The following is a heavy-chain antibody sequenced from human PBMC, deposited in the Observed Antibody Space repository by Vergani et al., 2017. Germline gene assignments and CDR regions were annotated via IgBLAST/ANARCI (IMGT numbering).Heavy chain of an antibody. D-gene: IGHD6-19*01. Sequence: EVQLLESGGGLVQPGGSLRLSCAASGFTFSSYAMSWVRQAPGKGLEWVSAISGSGGSTYYADSVKSRFTISRDNSKNTLYLQMNSLRAEATAVYYCAKDYDPELEYSSGCVDYWGQGTLVTVSS. V-gene: IGHV3-23*01. CDR2: ISGSGGST. J-gene: IGHJ4*02. CDR1: GFTFSSYA. CDR3: AKDYDPELEYSSGCVDY.